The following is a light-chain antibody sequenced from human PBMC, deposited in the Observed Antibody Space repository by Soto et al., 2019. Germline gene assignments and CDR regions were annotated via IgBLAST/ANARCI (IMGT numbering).Light chain of an antibody. V-gene: IGKV1-39*01. CDR1: QRIDKY. CDR2: GAS. Sequence: DIQMTQSPTSLSASVGDTVTITCRASQRIDKYLNWYQQKPGKAPKVLIFGASSLHTGVPSRFSGSGSGTDFTLTISSLQLEDFAIYFCQQSFLTPFTFCGGSKVEIK. J-gene: IGKJ4*01. CDR3: QQSFLTPFT.